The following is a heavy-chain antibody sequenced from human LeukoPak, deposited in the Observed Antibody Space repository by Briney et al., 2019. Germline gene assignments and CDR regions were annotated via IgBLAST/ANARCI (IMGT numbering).Heavy chain of an antibody. CDR2: ISSSSSYI. CDR1: GFTFSSYS. J-gene: IGHJ4*02. CDR3: ARSQDCSSTSCYTGPFDY. V-gene: IGHV3-21*01. D-gene: IGHD2-2*02. Sequence: GGSLRLACAASGFTFSSYSMNWVRQAPGRGLGWVSSISSSSSYIYYADSVKGRFTISRDNAKNSLYLQMNSLRAEDTAVYYCARSQDCSSTSCYTGPFDYWGQGTLVTVSS.